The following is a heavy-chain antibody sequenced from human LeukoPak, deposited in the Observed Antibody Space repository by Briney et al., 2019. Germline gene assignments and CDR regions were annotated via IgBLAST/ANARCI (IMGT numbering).Heavy chain of an antibody. Sequence: GGSLRLSCAASGFTFSSYGMHWVRQAPGKGLEWVAVISYDGSNKYYADSVKGRFTISRDNSKNTLYLQMNSLRAEDTAVYYCAKDPTYYDFWSGYATDYYYYYGMDVWGQGTMVTVSS. D-gene: IGHD3-3*01. CDR1: GFTFSSYG. CDR3: AKDPTYYDFWSGYATDYYYYYGMDV. V-gene: IGHV3-30*18. CDR2: ISYDGSNK. J-gene: IGHJ6*02.